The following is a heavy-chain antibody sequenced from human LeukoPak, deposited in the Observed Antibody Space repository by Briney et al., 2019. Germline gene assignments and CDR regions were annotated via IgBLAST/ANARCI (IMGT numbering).Heavy chain of an antibody. CDR3: ARGRRYFDWFDP. Sequence: SETLSLTCTVSGGSISSYDWSWIRQPPGKGLEWIGYIYYSGSTNYNPSLKSRVTISVDTSKNQFSLKLSSVTAADTAVYYCARGRRYFDWFDPWGQGTLVTVSS. J-gene: IGHJ5*02. D-gene: IGHD3-9*01. V-gene: IGHV4-59*01. CDR2: IYYSGST. CDR1: GGSISSYD.